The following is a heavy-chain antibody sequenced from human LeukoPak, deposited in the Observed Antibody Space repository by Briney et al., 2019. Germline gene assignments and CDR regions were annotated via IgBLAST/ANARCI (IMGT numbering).Heavy chain of an antibody. D-gene: IGHD6-13*01. CDR3: ARVPGYSSSWWGFDY. CDR2: ISAYNGNT. J-gene: IGHJ4*02. Sequence: ASVKVCCKASGYTFTSYGISWVRQAPGQGLEWMGWISAYNGNTNYAQKLQGRVTMTTDTSTSTAYMELRSLRSDDTAVYYCARVPGYSSSWWGFDYWGQGTLVTVSS. CDR1: GYTFTSYG. V-gene: IGHV1-18*01.